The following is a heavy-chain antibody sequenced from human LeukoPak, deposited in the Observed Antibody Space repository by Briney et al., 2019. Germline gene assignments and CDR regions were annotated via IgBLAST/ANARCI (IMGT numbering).Heavy chain of an antibody. CDR3: ATLGSSGMVHGNLDF. D-gene: IGHD3-10*01. J-gene: IGHJ4*02. CDR2: IDTASTYI. Sequence: SCKTSGYTFSNFGINWVRQAPGKGLEWVSSIDTASTYIYYADSLKGRFTISRDNAKNSLYLQMNSLRAEDTAMYYCATLGSSGMVHGNLDFWGRGTLVTVSS. CDR1: GYTFSNFG. V-gene: IGHV3-21*01.